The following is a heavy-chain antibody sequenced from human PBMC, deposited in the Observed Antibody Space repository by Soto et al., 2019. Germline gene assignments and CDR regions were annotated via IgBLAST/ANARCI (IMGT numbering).Heavy chain of an antibody. CDR2: FDPEDGET. CDR3: ATEDKLIAVAGLAYYYYYGMDV. D-gene: IGHD6-19*01. CDR1: GYTLTELS. J-gene: IGHJ6*02. Sequence: ASVKVSCKVSGYTLTELSMHWVRQAPGKGLEWMGGFDPEDGETIYAQKFQGRVTMTEDTSTDTAYMELSSLRSEDTAVYYCATEDKLIAVAGLAYYYYYGMDVWGQGTTVTVSS. V-gene: IGHV1-24*01.